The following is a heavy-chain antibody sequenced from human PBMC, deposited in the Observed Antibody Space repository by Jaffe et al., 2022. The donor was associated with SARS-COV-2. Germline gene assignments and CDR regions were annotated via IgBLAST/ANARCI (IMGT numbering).Heavy chain of an antibody. CDR2: ISYDGSNK. Sequence: QVQLVESGGGVVQPGRSLRLSCAASGFTFSSYGMHWVRQAPGKGLEWVAVISYDGSNKYYADSVKGRFTISRDNSKNTLYLQMNSLRAEDTAVYYCAKGGYFDYWGQGTLVTVSS. D-gene: IGHD3-16*01. V-gene: IGHV3-30*18. CDR1: GFTFSSYG. J-gene: IGHJ4*02. CDR3: AKGGYFDY.